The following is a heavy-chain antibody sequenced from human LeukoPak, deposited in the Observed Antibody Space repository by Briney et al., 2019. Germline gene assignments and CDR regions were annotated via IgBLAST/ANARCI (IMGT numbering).Heavy chain of an antibody. CDR2: TSSTSSYI. V-gene: IGHV3-21*01. J-gene: IGHJ6*03. CDR1: GFTFSSYS. D-gene: IGHD2-15*01. CDR3: ARGAYCSGGSCRSSRSPLFCMDV. Sequence: PGGSLRLSCAASGFTFSSYSMNWVRQAPGKGLEWVSSTSSTSSYIYYADSVRGRFTISRDNAKNSLYLQMNSLRGEDTAVYYCARGAYCSGGSCRSSRSPLFCMDVWGKGTTVTVSS.